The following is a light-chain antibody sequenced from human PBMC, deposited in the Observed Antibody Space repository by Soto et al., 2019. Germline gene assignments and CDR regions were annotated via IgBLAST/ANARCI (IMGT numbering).Light chain of an antibody. CDR1: QGVSSS. CDR2: GAS. CDR3: QHYGSSRT. V-gene: IGKV3-20*01. Sequence: EIVLTQSPGTLSLSPGERATLSCRASQGVSSSLAWYQQKPGQAPRLLIYGASSRATGIPDRFSGSGSGPDFTLTISRLEPEDFAVYFCQHYGSSRTFGQGTKVEIK. J-gene: IGKJ1*01.